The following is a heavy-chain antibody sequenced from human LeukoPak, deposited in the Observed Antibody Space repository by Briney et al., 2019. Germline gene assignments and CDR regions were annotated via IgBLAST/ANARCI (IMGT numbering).Heavy chain of an antibody. CDR3: ARESGGGFANYFDY. V-gene: IGHV3-30*04. Sequence: PGGSLRLSCAASGFTFSSYAMHWVRQAPGKGLEWVAVISYDGSNKYYADSVKGRFTISRDNSKNTLYLQMNSLRAEDTAAYYCARESGGGFANYFDYWGQGTLVTVSS. CDR2: ISYDGSNK. J-gene: IGHJ4*02. D-gene: IGHD1-26*01. CDR1: GFTFSSYA.